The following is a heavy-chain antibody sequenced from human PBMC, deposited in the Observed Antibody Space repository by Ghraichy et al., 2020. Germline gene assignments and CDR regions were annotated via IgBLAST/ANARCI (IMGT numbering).Heavy chain of an antibody. Sequence: SETLSLTCAVYGGSFSGYYWSWIRQPPGKGLEWIGEINHSGSTNYNPSLKSRVTISVDTSKNQFSLKLSSVTAADTAVYYCARGVIAAPGGRDFDYWGQGTLVTVSS. CDR3: ARGVIAAPGGRDFDY. D-gene: IGHD6-13*01. CDR2: INHSGST. CDR1: GGSFSGYY. J-gene: IGHJ4*02. V-gene: IGHV4-34*01.